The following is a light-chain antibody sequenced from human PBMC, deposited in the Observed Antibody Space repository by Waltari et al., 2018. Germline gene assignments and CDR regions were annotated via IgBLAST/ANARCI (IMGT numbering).Light chain of an antibody. CDR1: SNDVGGYNY. V-gene: IGLV2-14*01. CDR3: SSYTIVSTLL. Sequence: QSALSQPASVSGSPGQSITISCTGTSNDVGGYNYVSWYQQHPGKAPKLMIYEVINRPSVVSNLFSGSKSGNTASLTISWLQAEDEADYYCSSYTIVSTLLFGGVTKLTVL. CDR2: EVI. J-gene: IGLJ3*02.